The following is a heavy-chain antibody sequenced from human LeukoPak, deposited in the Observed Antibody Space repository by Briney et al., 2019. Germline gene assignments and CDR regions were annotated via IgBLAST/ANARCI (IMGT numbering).Heavy chain of an antibody. J-gene: IGHJ3*02. CDR1: GFTFSDYG. D-gene: IGHD2-8*01. CDR3: AREGTSRLSAFDI. CDR2: IRFDGSIT. V-gene: IGHV3-30*02. Sequence: PGGSLRLSCAASGFTFSDYGMVWVRVRQAPGKGLEWMAFIRFDGSITYYADSVRDRFTISRDNSKNTLYLHMNSLRDEDTALYYCAREGTSRLSAFDIWGQGTMVTVSS.